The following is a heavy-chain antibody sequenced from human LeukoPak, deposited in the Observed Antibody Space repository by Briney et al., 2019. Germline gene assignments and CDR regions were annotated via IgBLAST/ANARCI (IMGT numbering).Heavy chain of an antibody. CDR2: IKQDGSEK. CDR1: GFTFSSHG. D-gene: IGHD3-22*01. J-gene: IGHJ3*02. V-gene: IGHV3-7*01. Sequence: GGSLRLSCAASGFTFSSHGMHWVRQAPGKGLEWVANIKQDGSEKYYVDSVKGRFTISRDNAKNSLYLQMNSLRAEDTAVYYCARDSSGYYSNDAFDIWGQGTMVTVSS. CDR3: ARDSSGYYSNDAFDI.